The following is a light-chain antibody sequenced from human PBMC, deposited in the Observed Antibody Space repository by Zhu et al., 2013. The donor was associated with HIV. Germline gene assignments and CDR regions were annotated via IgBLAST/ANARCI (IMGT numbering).Light chain of an antibody. V-gene: IGKV3-20*01. Sequence: EIVLTQSPAILSLSPGERATLSCRASHSVRSTCLAWYQQIPGQSPRLLIYDTFSRANGIPDRFSGSGSGTDFTLSISRLDPEDFAVYYCQHNDTSSLTFGGGTTVEVK. CDR3: QHNDTSSLT. CDR1: HSVRSTC. CDR2: DTF. J-gene: IGKJ4*01.